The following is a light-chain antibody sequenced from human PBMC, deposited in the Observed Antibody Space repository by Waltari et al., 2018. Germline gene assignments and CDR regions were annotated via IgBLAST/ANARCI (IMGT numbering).Light chain of an antibody. CDR1: TRTVVVFTY. J-gene: IGLJ1*01. CDR3: LSYAGNDGYV. CDR2: DVS. V-gene: IGLV2-8*01. Sequence: QSALTHPPSPSGPPGQSLPTSSPGTTRTVVVFTYVPWYQQHPGKVPKLIITDVSKRPSGVPDRFSGSKSGNTASLTVSGLQAEDGADYYCLSYAGNDGYVFGTGTRVTVL.